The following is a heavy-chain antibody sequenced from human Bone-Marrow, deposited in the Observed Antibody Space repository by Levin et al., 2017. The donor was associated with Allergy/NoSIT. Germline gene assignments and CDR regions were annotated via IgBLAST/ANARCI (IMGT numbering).Heavy chain of an antibody. CDR3: APMRNGASSY. CDR1: GFTFSSYW. Sequence: GESLKISCAASGFTFSSYWMSWVRQAPGKGLEWLAYIKQDGSEKSYIDSVKGRFTISRDNAKNSLYLQVNSLRAEDTAVYYCAPMRNGASSYWGQGTLVTVPS. CDR2: IKQDGSEK. V-gene: IGHV3-7*01. J-gene: IGHJ4*02. D-gene: IGHD1-26*01.